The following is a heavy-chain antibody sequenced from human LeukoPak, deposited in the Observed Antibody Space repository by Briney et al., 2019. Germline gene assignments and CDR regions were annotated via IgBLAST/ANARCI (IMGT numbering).Heavy chain of an antibody. J-gene: IGHJ5*02. V-gene: IGHV1-2*02. D-gene: IGHD5-24*01. CDR1: GYTFTRYY. CDR2: INPNSGCT. Sequence: ASVKVSCKASGYTFTRYYMHWVRQAPGQGLEWMGWINPNSGCTNYAQKVQGRVTMTRDTSISTAYMELSRLRSDDTAVYYCARAKLVEMATIFRRGLPFVADWFDPWGQGTLVTVSS. CDR3: ARAKLVEMATIFRRGLPFVADWFDP.